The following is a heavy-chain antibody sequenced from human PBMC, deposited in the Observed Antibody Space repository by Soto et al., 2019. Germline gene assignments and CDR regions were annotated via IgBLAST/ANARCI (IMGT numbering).Heavy chain of an antibody. CDR2: ISSSSSYI. V-gene: IGHV3-21*01. CDR3: ARAQRPYWYFDL. CDR1: GFTFSSYS. Sequence: PGGSLRLSCAASGFTFSSYSMNWVRQAPGKGLEWVSSISSSSSYIYYADSVKGRFTISRDNAKNSLYLQMNSLRAEDTAVYYCARAQRPYWYFDLWGRGTLVTVSS. J-gene: IGHJ2*01.